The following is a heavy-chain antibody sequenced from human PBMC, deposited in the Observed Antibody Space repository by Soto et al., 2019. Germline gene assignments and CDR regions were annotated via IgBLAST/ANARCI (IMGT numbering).Heavy chain of an antibody. J-gene: IGHJ6*02. CDR1: GFTFSSYA. CDR2: ISYDGSNK. V-gene: IGHV3-30-3*01. Sequence: QVQLVESGGGVVQPGRSLRLSCAASGFTFSSYAMHWVRQAPGKGLEWVAVISYDGSNKYYADSVKGRFTISRDNSKNTLYLQMNSLRAEDTAVYYCARDLTQTSTLLLWFGESNYYYGMDVWGQGTTVTVSS. CDR3: ARDLTQTSTLLLWFGESNYYYGMDV. D-gene: IGHD3-10*01.